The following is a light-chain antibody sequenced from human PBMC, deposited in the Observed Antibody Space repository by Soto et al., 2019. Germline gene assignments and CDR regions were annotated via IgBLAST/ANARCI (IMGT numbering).Light chain of an antibody. V-gene: IGLV1-40*01. CDR2: GNS. J-gene: IGLJ3*02. Sequence: QSVLTQPPSVSGAPGQRVTISCTGSSSNIGAGYDVHWYQQLPGTAPKLLIYGNSNRPSGVPDRFSGSKSGTSASLAITGVQAEDEADYYVQCYDSRLSGSVFGGGTKVTVL. CDR1: SSNIGAGYD. CDR3: QCYDSRLSGSV.